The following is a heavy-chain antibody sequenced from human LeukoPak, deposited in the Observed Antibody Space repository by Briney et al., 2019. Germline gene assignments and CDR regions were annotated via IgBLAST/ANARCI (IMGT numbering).Heavy chain of an antibody. V-gene: IGHV4-59*01. J-gene: IGHJ4*02. Sequence: PSETLSLTCIVSGGSISSYYWSWIRQPPGKGLEWIGYIYYSGSTNYNPSLKSRVTISVDTSKNQFSLKLSSVTAADTAVYYCARGGYSYTDYWGQGTLVTVSS. CDR1: GGSISSYY. CDR2: IYYSGST. D-gene: IGHD5-18*01. CDR3: ARGGYSYTDY.